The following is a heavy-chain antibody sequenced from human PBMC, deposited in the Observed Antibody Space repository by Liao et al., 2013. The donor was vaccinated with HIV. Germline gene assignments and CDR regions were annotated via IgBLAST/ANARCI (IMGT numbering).Heavy chain of an antibody. J-gene: IGHJ4*02. D-gene: IGHD3-10*01. V-gene: IGHV4-61*02. CDR2: VYISGST. CDR3: ASGTTMVRGVTPFEDY. Sequence: QVKLQESGPGLVKPSQTLSLTCKVSGGSVTSGTHYWSWLRQSAEKGLEWIGRVYISGSTNYNPSLKSRVTISVDTSKNQFSLKLSSVTAADTAVYYCASGTTMVRGVTPFEDYWGQGTLVTVSS. CDR1: GGSVTSGTHY.